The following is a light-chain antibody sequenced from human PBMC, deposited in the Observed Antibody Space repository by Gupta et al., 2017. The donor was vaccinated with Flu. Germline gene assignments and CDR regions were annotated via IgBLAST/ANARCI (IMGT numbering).Light chain of an antibody. J-gene: IGLJ3*02. CDR2: DFD. CDR1: TSNIAVNI. CDR3: GAWDDSLNGGV. V-gene: IGLV1-44*01. Sequence: SALTKPTSASGTPGQRVTSSCSGRTSNIAVNIVNWWQQLPGTAPKLVIYDFDRRAPGVPARFTGSTSAASASLAISGLQFEDEADYYCGAWDDSLNGGVFGGGTKLTVL.